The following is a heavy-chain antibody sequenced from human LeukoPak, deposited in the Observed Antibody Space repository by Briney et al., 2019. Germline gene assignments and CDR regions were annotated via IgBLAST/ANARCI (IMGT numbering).Heavy chain of an antibody. D-gene: IGHD3-16*01. CDR3: ARVGGKGAFDI. CDR2: IYHSGST. J-gene: IGHJ3*02. Sequence: PSETLSLTCTVSGYSISSGYYWGWIRQPPGKGLEWIGSIYHSGSTYYNPSLKSRVTISVDTSKNQFSLKLSSVTAADTAVYYCARVGGKGAFDIWGQGTMVTVSS. V-gene: IGHV4-38-2*02. CDR1: GYSISSGYY.